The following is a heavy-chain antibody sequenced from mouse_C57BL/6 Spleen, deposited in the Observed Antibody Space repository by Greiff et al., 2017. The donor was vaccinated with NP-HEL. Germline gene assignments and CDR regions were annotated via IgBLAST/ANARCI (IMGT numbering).Heavy chain of an antibody. CDR3: AIGPYYAMDD. V-gene: IGHV1-82*01. J-gene: IGHJ4*01. Sequence: VQLQQSGPELVKPGASVKISCKASGYAFSSSWMNWVKQRPGKGLEWIGRIYPGDGDTNYNGKFKGKATLTADKSSSTAYMQLSSLTSEDSAVYFCAIGPYYAMDDWGQGTSVTVSS. CDR1: GYAFSSSW. CDR2: IYPGDGDT.